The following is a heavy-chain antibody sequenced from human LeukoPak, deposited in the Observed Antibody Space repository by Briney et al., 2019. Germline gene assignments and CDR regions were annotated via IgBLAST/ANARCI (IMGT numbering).Heavy chain of an antibody. CDR3: ARVRKYQLLQLGFDP. V-gene: IGHV4-34*01. CDR2: INHSGST. CDR1: GGSFSGYY. J-gene: IGHJ5*02. D-gene: IGHD2-2*01. Sequence: PSETLSLTCAVYGGSFSGYYWSWIRQPPGKGLEXXXXINHSGSTNYNPSLKSRVTISVDTSKNQFSLKLSSVTAADTAVYYCARVRKYQLLQLGFDPWGQGTLVTVSS.